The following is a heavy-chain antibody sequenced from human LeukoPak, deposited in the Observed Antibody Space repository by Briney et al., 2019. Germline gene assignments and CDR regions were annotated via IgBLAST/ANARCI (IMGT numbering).Heavy chain of an antibody. Sequence: ASVKVSCKASGYTFTGYYMHWVRQAPGQGLEWMGRINPNSGGTNYAQKFQGRVTMTRDTSICTDYMELSRLRSDDTAVYYCAREQQLAPFDYWGQGTLVTVSS. D-gene: IGHD6-13*01. CDR1: GYTFTGYY. V-gene: IGHV1-2*06. J-gene: IGHJ4*02. CDR2: INPNSGGT. CDR3: AREQQLAPFDY.